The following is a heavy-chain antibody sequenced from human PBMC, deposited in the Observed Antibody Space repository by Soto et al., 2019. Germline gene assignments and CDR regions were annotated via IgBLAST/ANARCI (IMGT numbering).Heavy chain of an antibody. CDR1: GFTFSSYV. CDR3: AKDRGYSSDFDY. D-gene: IGHD5-18*01. Sequence: GGSLRLSCVASGFTFSSYVMSWVRQAPGKGLEGVSAVSGRGGSTYYADSVKGRFTISRDNSNNTLYLQMNSLRVEDTAVYYCAKDRGYSSDFDYWGQGTLVTVSS. CDR2: VSGRGGST. J-gene: IGHJ4*02. V-gene: IGHV3-23*01.